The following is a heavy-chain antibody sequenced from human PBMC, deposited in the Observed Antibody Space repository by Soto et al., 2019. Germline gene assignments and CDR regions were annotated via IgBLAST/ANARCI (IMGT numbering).Heavy chain of an antibody. CDR2: IYYSGST. CDR1: GGSISSGGYY. CDR3: ARDKYCYGSGKDGMDV. Sequence: PSETLSLTCTVSGGSISSGGYYWTWIRQHPGKGLERIGYIYYSGSTYYNPSLKSRVTISVDTSKNQFSLKLSSVTAADTAVYYCARDKYCYGSGKDGMDVWGQGTTVTVSS. D-gene: IGHD3-10*01. J-gene: IGHJ6*02. V-gene: IGHV4-31*03.